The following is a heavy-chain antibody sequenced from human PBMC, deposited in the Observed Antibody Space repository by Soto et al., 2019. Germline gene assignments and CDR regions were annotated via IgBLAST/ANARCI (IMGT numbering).Heavy chain of an antibody. CDR2: ISYSGST. D-gene: IGHD5-18*01. CDR3: ATMGTPATGLYYFGY. V-gene: IGHV4-30-4*01. CDR1: GGSISSGNYY. J-gene: IGHJ4*02. Sequence: PSETLSLTCTVSGGSISSGNYYWSWIRQPPGKGLEWIGFISYSGSTYYSLSLKSRVTISVDTSKNQFSLNLSFVTAVDTAVYYCATMGTPATGLYYFGYWGQGTLVTVSS.